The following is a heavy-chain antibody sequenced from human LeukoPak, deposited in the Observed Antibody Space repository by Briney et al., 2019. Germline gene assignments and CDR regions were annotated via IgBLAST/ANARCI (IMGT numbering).Heavy chain of an antibody. D-gene: IGHD2/OR15-2a*01. Sequence: GGSLRLSCAASGFTFSNSYLSWVRQAPGKGLEWVANIGYDGSQKNYVDSVKGRFTISRDNARNSLYLQINSLRAEDTAVYYCAREFFPPGLLTIVFDKLRQGTLLSVSS. CDR3: AREFFPPGLLTIVFDK. CDR1: GFTFSNSY. V-gene: IGHV3-7*01. CDR2: IGYDGSQK. J-gene: IGHJ4*02.